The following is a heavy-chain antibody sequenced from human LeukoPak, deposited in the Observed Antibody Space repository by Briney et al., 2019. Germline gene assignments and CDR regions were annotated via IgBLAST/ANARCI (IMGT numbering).Heavy chain of an antibody. V-gene: IGHV4-59*12. Sequence: NSSETLSLTCTVSGGSISSYYWSWIRQPPGKGLEWIGYIYYSGSTNYNPSLKSRVTISVDTSKNQFSLKLSSVTAADTAVYYCARASGDGYILDYWGQGTLVTVSS. CDR3: ARASGDGYILDY. J-gene: IGHJ4*02. CDR2: IYYSGST. CDR1: GGSISSYY. D-gene: IGHD5-24*01.